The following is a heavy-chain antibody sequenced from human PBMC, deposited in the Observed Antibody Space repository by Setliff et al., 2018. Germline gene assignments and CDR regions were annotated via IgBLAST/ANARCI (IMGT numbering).Heavy chain of an antibody. CDR1: GFTFSTYW. J-gene: IGHJ5*01. V-gene: IGHV3-53*01. CDR2: IYNIGET. CDR3: ARDRGGTNPWFDF. D-gene: IGHD3-10*01. Sequence: GGSLRLSCAASGFTFSTYWMSWVRQAPGKGLEWVSVIYNIGETRYADSVKGRFTISRDKSKNTLYLHLSSLRVEDTATYYCARDRGGTNPWFDFWGQGTQVTVSS.